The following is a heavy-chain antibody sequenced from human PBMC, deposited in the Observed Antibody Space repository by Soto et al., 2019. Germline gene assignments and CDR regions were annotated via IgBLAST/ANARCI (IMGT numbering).Heavy chain of an antibody. CDR3: ARFPYSINWFDP. D-gene: IGHD5-18*01. J-gene: IGHJ5*02. V-gene: IGHV4-31*02. CDR1: GVFIRTCGYY. CDR2: IYYSGST. Sequence: TFSLTRTVSGVFIRTCGYYLCLIRQHPGKGLEWIGYIYYSGSTYYSPSLKSRVTISVDTSKNQFSLKLSSVTAADTAVYYCARFPYSINWFDPWGQGSLVTVS.